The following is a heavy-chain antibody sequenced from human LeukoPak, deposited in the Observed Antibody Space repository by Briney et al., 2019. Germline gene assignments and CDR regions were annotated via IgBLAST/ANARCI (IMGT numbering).Heavy chain of an antibody. Sequence: GGSLRLSCAASGSTFDTYAMHWVRQAPGEGLEWMAVIWYDGSRKEYADSAKGRFTVSRDNSKNTLDMQMNSLRAEDTAVYYCARGYCTGGNCRPYYYNGMDVWGQATTVTVSS. CDR1: GSTFDTYA. V-gene: IGHV3-33*01. D-gene: IGHD2-8*02. J-gene: IGHJ6*02. CDR2: IWYDGSRK. CDR3: ARGYCTGGNCRPYYYNGMDV.